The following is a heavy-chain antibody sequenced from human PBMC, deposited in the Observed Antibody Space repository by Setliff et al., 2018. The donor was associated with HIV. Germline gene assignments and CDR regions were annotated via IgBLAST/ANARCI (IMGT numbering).Heavy chain of an antibody. V-gene: IGHV4-61*02. Sequence: LSLTCSVSGGSISSGTDFWSWIRQPAGKGLEWIGRIYTSGSTKYNPSLDSRVTISVDTSKNQFSLNLRSVTAADTAVYYCAREPAAGAYYFDYWGQGTPVTVSS. J-gene: IGHJ4*02. CDR2: IYTSGST. D-gene: IGHD6-13*01. CDR1: GGSISSGTDF. CDR3: AREPAAGAYYFDY.